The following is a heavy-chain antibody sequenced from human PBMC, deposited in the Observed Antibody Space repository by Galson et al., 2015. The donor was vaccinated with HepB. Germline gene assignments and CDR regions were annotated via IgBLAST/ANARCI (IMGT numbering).Heavy chain of an antibody. D-gene: IGHD1-7*01. V-gene: IGHV4-34*01. J-gene: IGHJ2*01. CDR2: ITHTRNT. CDR3: ARDRSWNYFWYFDL. CDR1: GVSFSGHS. Sequence: SETLSLTCDVYGVSFSGHSWSWIRQSPGKGLEWIGEITHTRNTTYNPSLDSRVTISVDTSTKQLSLRLNSVTAADTAVYYCARDRSWNYFWYFDLWGRGTLVTVSS.